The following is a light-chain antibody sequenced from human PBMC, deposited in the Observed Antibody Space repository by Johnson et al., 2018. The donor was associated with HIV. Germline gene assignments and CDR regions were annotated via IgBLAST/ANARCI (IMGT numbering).Light chain of an antibody. CDR3: GTWDSSLGAHYV. CDR1: SSNIGNNY. J-gene: IGLJ1*01. Sequence: QSVLTQPPSVSAAPGQKVTISCSGSSSNIGNNYVSWYQQLPGTAPKLLIYENNKRPSGIPDRFSASKSCTSATLDITGLQTGDEADYYCGTWDSSLGAHYVVGSGTEVTVL. V-gene: IGLV1-51*02. CDR2: ENN.